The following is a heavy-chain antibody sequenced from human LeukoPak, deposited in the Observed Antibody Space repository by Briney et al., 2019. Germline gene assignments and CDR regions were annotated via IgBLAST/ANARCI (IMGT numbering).Heavy chain of an antibody. J-gene: IGHJ6*02. CDR1: GFTVSSNY. D-gene: IGHD3-22*01. V-gene: IGHV3-66*01. Sequence: GGSLRLSCAASGFTVSSNYMSLVRQAPGKGLEWVSVIYSGGSTYYADSVKGRFTISRDNSKNTLYLRMNSLRAEDTAVYYCARADSSGYTKGYYYYGMDVWGQGTTVTVSS. CDR2: IYSGGST. CDR3: ARADSSGYTKGYYYYGMDV.